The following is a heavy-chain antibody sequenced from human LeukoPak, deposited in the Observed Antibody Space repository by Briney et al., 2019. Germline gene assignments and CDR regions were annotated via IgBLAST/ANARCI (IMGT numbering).Heavy chain of an antibody. CDR3: ARWINAAARRAYFDY. CDR2: ISYDGSNK. D-gene: IGHD6-13*01. J-gene: IGHJ4*02. CDR1: GFTFSSYA. V-gene: IGHV3-30-3*01. Sequence: GGSLRLSCAASGFTFSSYAMHWVRQAPGKGLEWVAVISYDGSNKYYADPVKGRFTISRDNSKNTLYLQMNSLRAEDTAVYYCARWINAAARRAYFDYWGQGTLVTVSS.